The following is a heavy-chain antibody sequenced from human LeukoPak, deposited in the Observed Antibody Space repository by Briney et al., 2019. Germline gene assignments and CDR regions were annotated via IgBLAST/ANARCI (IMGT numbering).Heavy chain of an antibody. CDR3: AKKGERTTGKLTWFDP. J-gene: IGHJ5*02. V-gene: IGHV3-23*01. CDR2: ISGSGGST. Sequence: PGKSLRLSCAASGFPFSDYGMHWVRQAPGKGLEWVSAISGSGGSTYYADSVKGRFTISRDNSKNTLYLQMNSLRAEDTAVYYCAKKGERTTGKLTWFDPWGQGTLVTVSS. CDR1: GFPFSDYG. D-gene: IGHD1-1*01.